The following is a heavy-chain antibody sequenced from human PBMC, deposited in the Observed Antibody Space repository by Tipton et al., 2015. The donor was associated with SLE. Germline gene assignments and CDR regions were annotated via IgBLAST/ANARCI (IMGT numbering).Heavy chain of an antibody. D-gene: IGHD1-26*01. J-gene: IGHJ6*02. CDR3: ARASGGPGGNYGDDF. Sequence: TLSLTCTVSGGSLNSYYWSWIRQPPGKGLEWIGFVHYSGSTSYNPSLQSRVTISVDTSKNHFSLKVTSVTAADTALYYCARASGGPGGNYGDDFWGQGTTVTVSS. CDR2: VHYSGST. CDR1: GGSLNSYY. V-gene: IGHV4-59*01.